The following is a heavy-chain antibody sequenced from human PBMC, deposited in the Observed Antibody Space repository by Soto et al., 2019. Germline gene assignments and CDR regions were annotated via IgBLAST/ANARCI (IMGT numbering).Heavy chain of an antibody. J-gene: IGHJ4*02. Sequence: QVQLVQSGAEVKKPGASVKVSCKASGYTFTSYGISWVRQAPGQGLEWMGWISAYNGNTNYAQKLQGRVTMTTDTSTSTDYMELRSLRSDDTAVYCCATGILDYSGYDYVRLRAFDYWGQGTLVTVSS. CDR3: ATGILDYSGYDYVRLRAFDY. CDR1: GYTFTSYG. D-gene: IGHD5-12*01. CDR2: ISAYNGNT. V-gene: IGHV1-18*04.